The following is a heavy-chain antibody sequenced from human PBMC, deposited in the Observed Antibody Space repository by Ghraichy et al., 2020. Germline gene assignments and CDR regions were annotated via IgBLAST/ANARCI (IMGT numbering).Heavy chain of an antibody. J-gene: IGHJ4*02. Sequence: GGSLRLSCAASVFTFSSYGMHWVRQAPGKGLEWVAFIRYDGSNKYYADSVKGRFTISRDNSKNTLYLQMNSLRAEDTAVYYCAKFPAVTTLRSPRRGDYWGQGTLVTVSS. D-gene: IGHD4-17*01. CDR2: IRYDGSNK. CDR3: AKFPAVTTLRSPRRGDY. CDR1: VFTFSSYG. V-gene: IGHV3-30*02.